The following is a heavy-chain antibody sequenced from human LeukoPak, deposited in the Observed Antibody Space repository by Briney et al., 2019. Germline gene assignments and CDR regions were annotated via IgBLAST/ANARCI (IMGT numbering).Heavy chain of an antibody. CDR3: ASDVRTTVN. V-gene: IGHV3-21*01. D-gene: IGHD4-17*01. CDR2: ISSSGFI. Sequence: GRSLRLSCAASGFTFSTYSMNWVRQAPGKGLEWVSSISSSGFIYYADSVKGRFTISRDNAENSLYLQMKSLRAEDTAVYYCASDVRTTVNWGQGTLVTVSS. J-gene: IGHJ1*01. CDR1: GFTFSTYS.